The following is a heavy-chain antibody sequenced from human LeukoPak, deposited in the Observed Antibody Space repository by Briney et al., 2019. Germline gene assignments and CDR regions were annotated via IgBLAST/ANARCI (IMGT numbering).Heavy chain of an antibody. V-gene: IGHV3-21*01. J-gene: IGHJ4*02. CDR2: ISSSSSYI. D-gene: IGHD5-12*01. CDR3: ARGTRLRQATTAPEAGY. CDR1: GFTFSSYS. Sequence: KPGGSLRLSCAASGFTFSSYSMNWVRQAPGKGLEWVSSISSSSSYIYYADSVKGRFTISRDNTKNSLYLQMNSLSAEGTAVYYCARGTRLRQATTAPEAGYWGQGTLVTVSS.